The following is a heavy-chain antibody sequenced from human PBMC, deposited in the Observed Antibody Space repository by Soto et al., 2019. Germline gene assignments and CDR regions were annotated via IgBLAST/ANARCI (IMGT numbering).Heavy chain of an antibody. CDR1: GFTFSSSD. CDR2: IGRGGDT. D-gene: IGHD4-17*01. CDR3: ARELADAVTTAWYFDL. V-gene: IGHV3-13*01. J-gene: IGHJ2*01. Sequence: EVQLVESGGGLVQPGVSLRLSCAASGFTFSSSDMHWVRHVTGNGLEWVSAIGRGGDTYYPGSVKDRFTISRENAKNSLYLQMNNLRAGDTAVYYCARELADAVTTAWYFDLWGRGTLVTVSS.